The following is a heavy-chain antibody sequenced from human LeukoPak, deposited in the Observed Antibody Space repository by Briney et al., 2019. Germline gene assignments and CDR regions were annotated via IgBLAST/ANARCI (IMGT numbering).Heavy chain of an antibody. Sequence: GGSLRLSCVASGFTFDDHDMSWVRQAPGKGLEWVSGINWNGGSTGYADSVKGRFTISRDNAKNSLYLQMNSLRAEDTAVYYCARRAASATLDYWGQGTLVTVSS. CDR3: ARRAASATLDY. CDR2: INWNGGST. CDR1: GFTFDDHD. J-gene: IGHJ4*02. D-gene: IGHD6-25*01. V-gene: IGHV3-20*04.